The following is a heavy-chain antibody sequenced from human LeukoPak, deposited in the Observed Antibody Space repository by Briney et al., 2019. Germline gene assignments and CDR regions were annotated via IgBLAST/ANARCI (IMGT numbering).Heavy chain of an antibody. CDR3: ARFRGSRPFDY. CDR1: GFTFDDYA. Sequence: GRSLRLSCAASGFTFDDYAMHWVRQAPGKGLEWVSSISWNSGSIGYADSVKGRFTISRDSAKNSLYLQMNSLRAEDTAFYYCARFRGSRPFDYWGQGTLVTVSS. J-gene: IGHJ4*02. D-gene: IGHD3-10*01. CDR2: ISWNSGSI. V-gene: IGHV3-9*01.